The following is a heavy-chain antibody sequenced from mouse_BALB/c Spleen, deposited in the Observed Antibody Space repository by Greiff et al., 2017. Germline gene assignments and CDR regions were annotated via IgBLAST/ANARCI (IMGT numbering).Heavy chain of an antibody. CDR1: GFNIKDTY. Sequence: EVQLQQSGAELVKPGASVKLSCTASGFNIKDTYMHWVKQRPEQGLEWIGRIDPANGNTKYDPKFQGKATITADTSSNTAYLQLSSLTSEDTAVYYCARSEGYGNYGDYAMDYWGQGTSVTVSS. CDR3: ARSEGYGNYGDYAMDY. D-gene: IGHD2-1*01. J-gene: IGHJ4*01. CDR2: IDPANGNT. V-gene: IGHV14-3*02.